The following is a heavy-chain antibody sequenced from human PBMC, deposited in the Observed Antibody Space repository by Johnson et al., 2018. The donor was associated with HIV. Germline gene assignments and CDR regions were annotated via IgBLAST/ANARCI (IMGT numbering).Heavy chain of an antibody. D-gene: IGHD4-17*01. CDR3: ARDATPWGGDYVGYAFDL. CDR2: INSDGSST. V-gene: IGHV3-74*01. J-gene: IGHJ3*01. Sequence: VQLVESGGGVVQPGGSLRLSCAASGFTFSSYGMHWVRQAPGKGLVWVSRINSDGSSTNYTDFVKGRFTISRDNAKASVSLRMNCLRAQDSGIYYCARDATPWGGDYVGYAFDLWGQGTVVTVSS. CDR1: GFTFSSYG.